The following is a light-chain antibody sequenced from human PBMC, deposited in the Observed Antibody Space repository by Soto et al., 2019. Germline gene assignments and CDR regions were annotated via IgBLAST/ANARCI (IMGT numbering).Light chain of an antibody. J-gene: IGLJ3*02. CDR1: RSNIGRNY. CDR3: AAWDDTLYGQV. Sequence: QSVLTQPPSASGTPGQRVSISCTGSRSNIGRNYVYWYQQLPGTAPKLLIQRNNERPSGVPDRFSGSKSGTSVSLAISGLRSEDEATYYCAAWDDTLYGQVFGGGTQLTVL. V-gene: IGLV1-47*01. CDR2: RNN.